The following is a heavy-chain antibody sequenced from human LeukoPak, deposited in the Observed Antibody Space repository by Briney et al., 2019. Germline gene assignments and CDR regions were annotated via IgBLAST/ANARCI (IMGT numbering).Heavy chain of an antibody. V-gene: IGHV3-21*01. CDR1: GFTFSSYS. CDR3: ARVRRSRFIAVAGLVDQKDYYYYMDV. J-gene: IGHJ6*03. Sequence: GGSLRLSCAASGFTFSSYSMNWVRQAPGKGLEWVSSISSSSSCIYYADSVKGRFTISRDNAKNSLYLQMNSLRAEDTAVYYCARVRRSRFIAVAGLVDQKDYYYYMDVWGKGTTVTVSS. D-gene: IGHD6-19*01. CDR2: ISSSSSCI.